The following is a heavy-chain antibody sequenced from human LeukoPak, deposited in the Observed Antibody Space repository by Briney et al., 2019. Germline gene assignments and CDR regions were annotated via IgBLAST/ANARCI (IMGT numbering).Heavy chain of an antibody. V-gene: IGHV1-46*01. J-gene: IGHJ5*02. CDR2: INPSGGST. Sequence: ASVKVSCKASGYTFTSYYMHWVRQAPGQGLEWMGIINPSGGSTSYAQKFQGRVTMTRDTSASTVYMELSSLRSEDTAVYYCARDLGNNWFDPWGQGTLVTVSS. CDR1: GYTFTSYY. CDR3: ARDLGNNWFDP. D-gene: IGHD3-16*01.